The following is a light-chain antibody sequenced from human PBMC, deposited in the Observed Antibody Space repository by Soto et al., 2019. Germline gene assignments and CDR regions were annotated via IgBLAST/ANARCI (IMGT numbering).Light chain of an antibody. CDR1: QHVSSN. V-gene: IGKV3-15*01. CDR2: RAS. CDR3: QQYNNWPYT. Sequence: EIVMTQSPATLSVSPGGSTTLSCRASQHVSSNFAWYRQKPGQAPTLLIYRASTRATGIPARFSGGRSGTDFSLTTTTLQTEDFAAYYGQQYNNWPYTFGQGAKLVIK. J-gene: IGKJ2*01.